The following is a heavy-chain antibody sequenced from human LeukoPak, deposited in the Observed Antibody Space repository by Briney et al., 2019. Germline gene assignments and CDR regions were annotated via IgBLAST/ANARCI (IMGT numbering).Heavy chain of an antibody. V-gene: IGHV3-23*01. J-gene: IGHJ4*02. CDR2: ISGSADRT. D-gene: IGHD3-3*01. CDR1: GFTFSSYA. CDR3: AKEGEGRITIFGVAGPYYFDC. Sequence: PGGSLRLSCAASGFTFSSYAMTWVRQAPGKGLEWVSVISGSADRTYYADSVKGRFTISRDNSKNTLSLQMNSLRAEDTAIYYCAKEGEGRITIFGVAGPYYFDCWGQGTQVTVSS.